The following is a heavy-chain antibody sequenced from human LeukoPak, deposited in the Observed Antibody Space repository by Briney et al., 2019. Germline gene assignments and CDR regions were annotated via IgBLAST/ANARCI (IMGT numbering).Heavy chain of an antibody. CDR3: AKDKGYCSGGSCYGYWYFDL. V-gene: IGHV3-23*01. CDR2: FSGSGCNT. D-gene: IGHD2-15*01. J-gene: IGHJ2*01. Sequence: PGGPLRLFCAPSGLTFSSYAMSWVRHSPGEGLERVSTFSGSGCNTYSADSVKGRFTISRDNSKNTLYLKMNSLSAEDTAVYYCAKDKGYCSGGSCYGYWYFDLWGRGTLVTVSS. CDR1: GLTFSSYA.